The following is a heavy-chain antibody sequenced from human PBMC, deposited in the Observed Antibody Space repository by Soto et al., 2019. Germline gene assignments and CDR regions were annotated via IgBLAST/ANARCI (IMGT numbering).Heavy chain of an antibody. CDR1: GYRFTSHW. J-gene: IGHJ6*02. CDR2: TDPSDSFT. CDR3: ARGEGITTFGVYGFDV. V-gene: IGHV5-10-1*01. Sequence: GAEVKKPGESLRISCKGSGYRFTSHWISWLRQMPEKGLEWMGRTDPSDSFTQYNPSFQGHVTISGDKSLSTAYLQWSSLKASDTAIYYCARGEGITTFGVYGFDVWGQGASVTVSS. D-gene: IGHD3-3*01.